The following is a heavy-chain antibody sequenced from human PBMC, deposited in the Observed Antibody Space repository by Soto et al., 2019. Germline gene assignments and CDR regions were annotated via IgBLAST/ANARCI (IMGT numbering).Heavy chain of an antibody. D-gene: IGHD2-15*01. CDR3: ARDSGECSGGSCYGGDAFDI. Sequence: GGSLRLSCAASGFTFSSYAMRWVRKAPGKGLEWVAVISYDGSNKYYADSVKGRFTISRDNSKNTPYLQMNSLRAEDTAVYYCARDSGECSGGSCYGGDAFDIWGQGTMVTVSS. V-gene: IGHV3-30-3*01. CDR1: GFTFSSYA. J-gene: IGHJ3*02. CDR2: ISYDGSNK.